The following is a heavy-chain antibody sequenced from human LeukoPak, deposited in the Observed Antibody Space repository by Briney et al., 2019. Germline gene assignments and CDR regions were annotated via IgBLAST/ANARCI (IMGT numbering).Heavy chain of an antibody. J-gene: IGHJ6*03. CDR2: ISASGST. CDR3: AREVRDFWSGYNHYYYMDV. CDR1: GGSISSGSYY. Sequence: TLSLTCTVSGGSISSGSYYWSWIRQPAGKGLEWIGRISASGSTNYNPSLKSRVTISVDTSKNQFSLKLSSVTAADTAVYYCAREVRDFWSGYNHYYYMDVWGKGTTASVSS. D-gene: IGHD3-3*01. V-gene: IGHV4-61*02.